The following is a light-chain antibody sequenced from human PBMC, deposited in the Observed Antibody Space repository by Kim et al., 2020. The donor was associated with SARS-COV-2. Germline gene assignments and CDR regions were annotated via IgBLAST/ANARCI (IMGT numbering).Light chain of an antibody. V-gene: IGKV3-11*01. CDR1: QSVSSY. CDR2: DAS. J-gene: IGKJ4*01. CDR3: HQRSSWPLT. Sequence: EIVLTQSPATLSLSPGERATLSCRASQSVSSYLAWYQEKPGQAPRLLIYDASNRATGIPARFSGSGSGTDFTLTISSLEPEDFAVYYCHQRSSWPLTFGGGTKLEI.